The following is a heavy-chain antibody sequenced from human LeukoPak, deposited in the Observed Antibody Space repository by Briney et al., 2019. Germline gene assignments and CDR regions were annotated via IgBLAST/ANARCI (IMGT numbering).Heavy chain of an antibody. D-gene: IGHD3-10*01. CDR1: GYTFTSYD. J-gene: IGHJ5*02. CDR3: ARGPMVRGVTEFDP. Sequence: ALVKVSCKASGYTFTSYDINWVRQATGQGLEWMGWMNPNSGNTGYAQMFQGRVTMTRNTSISTAYMELSSLRSEDTAVYYCARGPMVRGVTEFDPWGQGTLVTVSS. CDR2: MNPNSGNT. V-gene: IGHV1-8*02.